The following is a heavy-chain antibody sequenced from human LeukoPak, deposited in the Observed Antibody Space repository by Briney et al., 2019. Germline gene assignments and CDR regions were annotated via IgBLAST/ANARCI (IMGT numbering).Heavy chain of an antibody. CDR2: INPSGGST. J-gene: IGHJ4*02. V-gene: IGHV1-46*01. CDR3: ARAYSSGWYGIDY. Sequence: GASVKVSCKTSGYTFSSYHMHWVRQAPGQGLEWMGTINPSGGSTGYAQKFQGRVTMTRDTSTSIVYMEVSSLRSEDTAVYYCARAYSSGWYGIDYWGQGTLVTVSS. CDR1: GYTFSSYH. D-gene: IGHD6-19*01.